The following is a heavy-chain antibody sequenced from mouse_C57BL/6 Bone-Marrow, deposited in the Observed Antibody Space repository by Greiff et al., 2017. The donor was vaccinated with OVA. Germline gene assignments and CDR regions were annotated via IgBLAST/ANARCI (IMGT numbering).Heavy chain of an antibody. J-gene: IGHJ3*01. V-gene: IGHV1-50*01. Sequence: VQLQQSGAELVKPGASVKLSCTASGYTFTSYWMQWVQQRPGQGLEWIAEIDPSDSYTNYNQKFKGKATLTVDTSSSTAYMQLSSLTSEDAAVYYCARTCNEGFAYGGQGTVVTVSA. CDR3: ARTCNEGFAY. CDR1: GYTFTSYW. D-gene: IGHD6-5*01. CDR2: IDPSDSYT.